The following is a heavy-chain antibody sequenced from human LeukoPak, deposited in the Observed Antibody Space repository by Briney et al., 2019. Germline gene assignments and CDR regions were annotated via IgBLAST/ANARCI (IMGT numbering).Heavy chain of an antibody. CDR3: ARDTDRGGTFDY. V-gene: IGHV4-31*03. CDR1: GGSISSGGYY. D-gene: IGHD3-16*01. Sequence: PSQTPSLTCTVSGGSISSGGYYWSWIRQHPGKGLEWIGYIYYSGSTYYNPSLKSRVTISVDTSKNQFSLKLSSVTAADTAVYYCARDTDRGGTFDYWGQGTLVTVSS. CDR2: IYYSGST. J-gene: IGHJ4*02.